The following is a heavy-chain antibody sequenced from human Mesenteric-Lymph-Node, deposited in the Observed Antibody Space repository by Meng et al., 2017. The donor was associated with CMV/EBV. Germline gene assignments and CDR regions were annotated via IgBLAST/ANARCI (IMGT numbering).Heavy chain of an antibody. Sequence: GGSLRLSCTVSGFTFTSAWMSWVRQAPGKGLEWVGRIKSIIDGGTTDYAAPVKGRFTVSRDDLKNTAYLQMNSLKIEDTGVYYCTTDPRDWGQGTLVTVSS. CDR1: GFTFTSAW. V-gene: IGHV3-15*01. CDR2: IKSIIDGGTT. CDR3: TTDPRD. J-gene: IGHJ1*01.